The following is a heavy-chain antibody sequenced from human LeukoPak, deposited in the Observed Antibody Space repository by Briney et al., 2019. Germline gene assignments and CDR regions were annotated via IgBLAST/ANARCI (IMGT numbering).Heavy chain of an antibody. CDR1: GYTFTSYG. V-gene: IGHV1-18*01. CDR2: ISAYNGNK. D-gene: IGHD3-3*01. J-gene: IGHJ6*02. CDR3: ARDKLACPGRSAYYYYGMDV. Sequence: ASVKVSCKASGYTFTSYGISWVRQAPGQGLEWMGLISAYNGNKNYAQKLQGRVTMTTDTSTSTAYMELRSLRSDDTAVYYCARDKLACPGRSAYYYYGMDVWGQGTTVTVFS.